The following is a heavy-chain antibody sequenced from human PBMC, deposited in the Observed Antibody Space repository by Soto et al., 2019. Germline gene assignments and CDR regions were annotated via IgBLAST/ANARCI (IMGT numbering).Heavy chain of an antibody. V-gene: IGHV4-30-4*08. D-gene: IGHD3-3*01. CDR2: ISYSGST. CDR1: GGSVSSGSYY. CDR3: ARAYDFWNGYYSAQYYFDF. Sequence: SETLSLTCPVSGGSVSSGSYYWSWLRQPPGKGLEWLGYISYSGSTYYNPSLKSRIVISVDTSKNQFSLKLISVTAADTAVYYCARAYDFWNGYYSAQYYFDFWGQGTLVTVSS. J-gene: IGHJ4*02.